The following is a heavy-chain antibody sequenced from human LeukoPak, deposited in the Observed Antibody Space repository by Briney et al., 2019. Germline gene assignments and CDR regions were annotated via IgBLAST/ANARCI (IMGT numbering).Heavy chain of an antibody. Sequence: GSLRLSCAASGFTFSTYAMTWVRQAPGKGLEWVSGSADNTYYADSVKGRFTISRDNSKNTPYLQMNSLRVEDTAVYYCAKVRNTTTWYLGDWGQGTLVTVSS. CDR2: SADNT. J-gene: IGHJ4*02. CDR1: GFTFSTYA. D-gene: IGHD6-13*01. CDR3: AKVRNTTTWYLGD. V-gene: IGHV3-23*01.